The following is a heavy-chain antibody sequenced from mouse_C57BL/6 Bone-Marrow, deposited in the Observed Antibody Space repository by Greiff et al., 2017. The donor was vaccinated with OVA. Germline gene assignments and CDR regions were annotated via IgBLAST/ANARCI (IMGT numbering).Heavy chain of an antibody. CDR3: TRDLHQGAWFAY. V-gene: IGHV5-9-1*02. CDR2: ISSGGDYI. CDR1: GFTFSSYA. Sequence: EVKLVESGEGLVKPGGSLKLSCAASGFTFSSYAMSWVRQTPEKRLEWVAYISSGGDYIYYADTVKGRFTISRDNARNTLYLQMSSLKSEDTAMYYCTRDLHQGAWFAYWGQGTLVTVSA. J-gene: IGHJ3*01.